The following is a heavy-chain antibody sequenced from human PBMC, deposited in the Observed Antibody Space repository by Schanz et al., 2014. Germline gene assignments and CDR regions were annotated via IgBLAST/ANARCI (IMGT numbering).Heavy chain of an antibody. CDR3: AKSYDTSGYSGFDY. CDR1: RFTFSDYW. CDR2: MNQDGSVK. Sequence: ESGGGLVQPGGSLRLSCAASRFTFSDYWMSWVRQAPGKGLEWVANMNQDGSVKNYVDSVKGRFTISRDNAKNSLYLQMNSLRTEDTAVYFCAKSYDTSGYSGFDYWGQGTLVTVSS. V-gene: IGHV3-7*01. J-gene: IGHJ4*02. D-gene: IGHD3-22*01.